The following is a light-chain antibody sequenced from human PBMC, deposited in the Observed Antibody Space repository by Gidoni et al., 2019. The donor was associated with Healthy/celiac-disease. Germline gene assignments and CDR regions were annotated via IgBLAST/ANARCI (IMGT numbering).Light chain of an antibody. J-gene: IGLJ1*01. V-gene: IGLV3-1*01. CDR2: QDS. CDR3: QAWDSSTASYV. CDR1: KLGDKY. Sequence: SSELTQPPSVSLSPGQTASITCSGDKLGDKYACWYQQKPGQSPVLVIYQDSKRPSGIPERFSGSNSGNTATLTISGTQAMDEADYYCQAWDSSTASYVFGTGTKVTVL.